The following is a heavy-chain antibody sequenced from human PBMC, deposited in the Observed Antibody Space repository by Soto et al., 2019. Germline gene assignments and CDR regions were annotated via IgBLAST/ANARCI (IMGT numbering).Heavy chain of an antibody. CDR2: ISGSGGST. D-gene: IGHD5-18*01. CDR3: ARSKDTAMVLGDY. V-gene: IGHV3-23*01. J-gene: IGHJ4*02. Sequence: GGSLRLSCAASGFTFSSYAMSWVRQAPGKGLEWVSAISGSGGSTYYADSVKGRFTISRDNAKNSLYLQMNSLRDEDTAVYYCARSKDTAMVLGDYWGQGTLVTVSS. CDR1: GFTFSSYA.